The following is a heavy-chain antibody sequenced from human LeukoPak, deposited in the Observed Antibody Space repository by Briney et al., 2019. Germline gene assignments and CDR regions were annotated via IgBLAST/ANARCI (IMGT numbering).Heavy chain of an antibody. CDR3: ACLIVGATPSFDY. V-gene: IGHV3-48*03. Sequence: GGSLRLSCAASGFTFSSYEMNWVRQAPGKGLEWVSYISSSGSTIYYADSVKGRFNISRDNAKNSLYLQVNSLRAEDTAVYYCACLIVGATPSFDYWGQGTLVTVSS. CDR2: ISSSGSTI. D-gene: IGHD1-26*01. CDR1: GFTFSSYE. J-gene: IGHJ4*02.